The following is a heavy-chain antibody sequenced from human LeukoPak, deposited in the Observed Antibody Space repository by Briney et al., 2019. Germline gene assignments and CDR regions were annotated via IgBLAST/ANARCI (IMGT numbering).Heavy chain of an antibody. J-gene: IGHJ5*02. CDR2: IYTSGST. CDR3: ARDLGLWLQGSWFDP. D-gene: IGHD5-18*01. V-gene: IGHV4-4*07. CDR1: GGSISSYY. Sequence: SETLSLTCTVSGGSISSYYWSWIRQPAGKGLEWIGRIYTSGSTNYNPPLKSRVTMSVDTSKNQFSLKLSSVTAADTAVYYCARDLGLWLQGSWFDPWGQGTLVTVSS.